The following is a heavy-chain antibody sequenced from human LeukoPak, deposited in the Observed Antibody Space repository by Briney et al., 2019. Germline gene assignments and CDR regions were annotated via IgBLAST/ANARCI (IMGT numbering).Heavy chain of an antibody. CDR1: GFSFSNFW. D-gene: IGHD2-2*01. CDR3: ARTLVEIPGHSDLFDF. Sequence: GGSLRLSCGASGFSFSNFWMSWIRQVPGKGLERVANMNPDGSATYYLDSVKGRFTISRDNAKTSVYLQMNSLRPDDTAVYYCARTLVEIPGHSDLFDFWGQGTLVPVSS. V-gene: IGHV3-7*01. J-gene: IGHJ4*02. CDR2: MNPDGSAT.